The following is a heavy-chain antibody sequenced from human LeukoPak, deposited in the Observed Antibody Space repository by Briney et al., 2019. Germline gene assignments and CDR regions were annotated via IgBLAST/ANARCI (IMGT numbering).Heavy chain of an antibody. V-gene: IGHV1-8*03. Sequence: ASVKVSCKASGYTFTSYDINWVRQATGQGLEWMGWMNPNSGNTGYAQKFQGRATITRNTSISTAYMELSSLRSEDTAVYYCAREVGGYDSGYYYYMDVWGKGTTVTVSS. CDR1: GYTFTSYD. CDR2: MNPNSGNT. J-gene: IGHJ6*03. D-gene: IGHD5-12*01. CDR3: AREVGGYDSGYYYYMDV.